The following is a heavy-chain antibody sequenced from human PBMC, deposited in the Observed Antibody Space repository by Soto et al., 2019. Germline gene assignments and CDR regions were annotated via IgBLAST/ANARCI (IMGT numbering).Heavy chain of an antibody. CDR3: ASTIYGDYDFDY. V-gene: IGHV4-59*01. CDR2: IYYSGST. J-gene: IGHJ4*02. CDR1: GGSISSYY. D-gene: IGHD4-17*01. Sequence: PSETLSLTCTVSGGSISSYYWSWIRQPPGKGLEWIGYIYYSGSTNYNPSLKSRVTISVDTSKNQFSLKLSSVTAADTAVYYCASTIYGDYDFDYWGQGTLVTVSS.